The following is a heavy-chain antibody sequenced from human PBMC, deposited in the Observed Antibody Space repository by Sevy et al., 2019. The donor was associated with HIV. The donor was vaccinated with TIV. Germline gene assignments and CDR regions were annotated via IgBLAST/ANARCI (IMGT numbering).Heavy chain of an antibody. CDR3: TAVGLRYFSGSSSYQGDWFDP. J-gene: IGHJ5*02. D-gene: IGHD2-15*01. Sequence: ASVKVSCKVSGYTLTKLSIHWVRQAPGKGLEWMGDFDPQYGETIYAQKFQGRLTMTEDTSPDTAFMELSSLTTADTAEYYCTAVGLRYFSGSSSYQGDWFDPWGQGTLVTVSS. CDR1: GYTLTKLS. CDR2: FDPQYGET. V-gene: IGHV1-24*01.